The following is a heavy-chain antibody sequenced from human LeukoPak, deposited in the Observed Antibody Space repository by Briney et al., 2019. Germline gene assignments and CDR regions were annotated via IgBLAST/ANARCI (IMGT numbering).Heavy chain of an antibody. V-gene: IGHV3-74*01. CDR1: GFTFSRYS. Sequence: GGSLRLSCAASGFTFSRYSMHWVRQAPGKGLVWVSHVNSDGSGTGYADSVKGRFTISRDNAKNTLYLQMNSLRVEDTAVYYCVCLGLGGLSLDWGQGTLVTVSS. D-gene: IGHD3-16*01. CDR2: VNSDGSGT. J-gene: IGHJ4*02. CDR3: VCLGLGGLSLD.